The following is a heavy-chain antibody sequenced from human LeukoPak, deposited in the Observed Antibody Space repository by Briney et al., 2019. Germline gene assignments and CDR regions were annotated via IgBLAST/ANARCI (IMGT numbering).Heavy chain of an antibody. CDR3: ARDSGYSSGWYLAFDI. D-gene: IGHD6-19*01. CDR2: ISHSSSTI. CDR1: GFIFRDCY. J-gene: IGHJ3*02. Sequence: GSLRLSCAASGFIFRDCYMSWIRQAPGKGLEWVSYISHSSSTIYYADSVRGRFTISRDNAKSSLYLQMNSLRVEDTAVYFCARDSGYSSGWYLAFDIWGQGTMVTVSS. V-gene: IGHV3-11*04.